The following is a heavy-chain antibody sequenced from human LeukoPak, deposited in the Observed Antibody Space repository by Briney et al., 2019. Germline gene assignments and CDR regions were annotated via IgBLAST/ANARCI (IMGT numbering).Heavy chain of an antibody. CDR2: ISSSGSTI. Sequence: PGGSLRLSCAASGFTFSSYEMNWVRQAPGKGLEWVSYISSSGSTIYYADSVKGRFTISRDNAKNSLYLQMNSLRAEDTAVYYCARGRAAAAYYYYYYMDVWGKGTTVTVSS. CDR3: ARGRAAAAYYYYYYMDV. D-gene: IGHD6-13*01. CDR1: GFTFSSYE. J-gene: IGHJ6*03. V-gene: IGHV3-48*03.